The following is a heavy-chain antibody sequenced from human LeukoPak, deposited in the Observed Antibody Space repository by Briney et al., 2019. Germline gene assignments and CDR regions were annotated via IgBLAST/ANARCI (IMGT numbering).Heavy chain of an antibody. CDR1: GYTFTTYW. CDR3: ARAADGYKYFDY. V-gene: IGHV5-51*01. J-gene: IGHJ4*02. CDR2: LYPGDSDT. D-gene: IGHD5-24*01. Sequence: GESLKISCKGSGYTFTTYWIGWVRQIPGKGLVWMGILYPGDSDTRYGPSFQGQVTISDDKSISTAFLQWSSLKASDTAMYYCARAADGYKYFDYWGQGTLVTVSS.